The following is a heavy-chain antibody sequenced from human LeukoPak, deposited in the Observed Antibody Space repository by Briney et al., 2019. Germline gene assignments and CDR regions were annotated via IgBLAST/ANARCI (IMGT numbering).Heavy chain of an antibody. CDR3: AKSDFDWLLKSPFGY. CDR1: GFTFSSYA. CDR2: ISGSGGSI. V-gene: IGHV3-23*01. D-gene: IGHD3-9*01. J-gene: IGHJ4*02. Sequence: GGSLRLSCAASGFTFSSYAMSWVRQAPGKGLEWVSAISGSGGSIYYADSVKGRFTISRDNSKNTLYLQMHSLRAEDTAVYYCAKSDFDWLLKSPFGYWGQGTLVTVSS.